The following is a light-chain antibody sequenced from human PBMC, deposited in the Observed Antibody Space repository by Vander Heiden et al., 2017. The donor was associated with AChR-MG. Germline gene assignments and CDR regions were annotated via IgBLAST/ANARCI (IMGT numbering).Light chain of an antibody. J-gene: IGLJ2*01. CDR3: SSYTSSSTLVV. CDR2: DVS. V-gene: IGLV2-14*03. CDR1: SSDVGVSNY. Sequence: QSALTQPASVSGSHGQSITISCTGTSSDVGVSNYVSWYQQHPGKAPKLMIYDVSSRPSGVSNRFSGSKSGNTASLTISGLQAEDEADYHCSSYTSSSTLVVFGGGTKLTVL.